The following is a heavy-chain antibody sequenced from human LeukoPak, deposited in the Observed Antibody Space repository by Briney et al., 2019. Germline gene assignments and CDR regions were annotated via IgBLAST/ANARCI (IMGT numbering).Heavy chain of an antibody. CDR1: GYSISSGYY. J-gene: IGHJ4*02. CDR2: IYYSGST. V-gene: IGHV4-38-2*02. CDR3: ARDPTLDYGDYVYYFDY. Sequence: TSETLSLTCTVSGYSISSGYYWGWIRQPPGKGLEWIGSIYYSGSTYYNPSLKSRVTISVDTSKNQFSLKLSSVTAADTAVYYCARDPTLDYGDYVYYFDYWGQGTLVTVSS. D-gene: IGHD4-17*01.